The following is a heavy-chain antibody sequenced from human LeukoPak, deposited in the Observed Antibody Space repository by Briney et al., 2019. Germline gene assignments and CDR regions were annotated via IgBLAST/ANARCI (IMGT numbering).Heavy chain of an antibody. CDR2: ISSSGSTI. V-gene: IGHV3-11*04. CDR3: AKTPGGLLYMDV. J-gene: IGHJ6*03. Sequence: PGGSLRLSCAASGFTFSDYYMSWIRQAPGKGLEWVSYISSSGSTIYYADSVKGRFTISRDNSKNTLYLQMNSLRAEDTAVYYCAKTPGGLLYMDVWGKGTTVTVSS. D-gene: IGHD3-10*01. CDR1: GFTFSDYY.